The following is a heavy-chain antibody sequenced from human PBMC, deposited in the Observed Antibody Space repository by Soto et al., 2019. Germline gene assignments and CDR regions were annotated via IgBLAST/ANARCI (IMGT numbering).Heavy chain of an antibody. Sequence: PGGSLRLSCAASGLTFTIYSMNWVRQAPGKGLEWVAAIIGTDTTNYADSVKGRFTISRDNSKDTLYLQMNGLRVEDTGIYYCAKGEALYSSHPWDSWGHGTLVTVSS. J-gene: IGHJ5*01. CDR2: IIGTDTT. CDR1: GLTFTIYS. D-gene: IGHD3-22*01. V-gene: IGHV3-23*01. CDR3: AKGEALYSSHPWDS.